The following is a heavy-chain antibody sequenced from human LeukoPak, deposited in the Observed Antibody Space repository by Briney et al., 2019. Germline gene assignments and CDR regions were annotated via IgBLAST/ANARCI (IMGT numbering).Heavy chain of an antibody. D-gene: IGHD3-16*01. V-gene: IGHV3-48*02. CDR1: RFTFSSYS. CDR3: ARETYVWGPGDS. Sequence: QPGGSLRLSCAASRFTFSSYSMNWVRQAPGKGLEWVSYISSGSSVIYYADSVKGRFTISRDNAKNSLYLQMNSLRDEDTAVYYCARETYVWGPGDSWGQGTLVTVSS. CDR2: ISSGSSVI. J-gene: IGHJ4*02.